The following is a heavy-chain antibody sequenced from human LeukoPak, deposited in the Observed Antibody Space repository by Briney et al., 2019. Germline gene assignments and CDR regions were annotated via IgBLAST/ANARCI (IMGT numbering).Heavy chain of an antibody. J-gene: IGHJ6*03. CDR2: ISSSGSTI. CDR3: AGRGFGDSSGYYYALMDV. D-gene: IGHD3-22*01. CDR1: GFTFSDYY. Sequence: GGSLRLSCAASGFTFSDYYMSWIREAPGKGLERVSYISSSGSTIFYADSVRGRFTISRDNAKNSLYLQMNSLRAEDTAVYYCAGRGFGDSSGYYYALMDVWGKGTTVTVSS. V-gene: IGHV3-11*01.